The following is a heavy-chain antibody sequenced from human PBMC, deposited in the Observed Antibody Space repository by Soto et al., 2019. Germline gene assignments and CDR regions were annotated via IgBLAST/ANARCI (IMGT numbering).Heavy chain of an antibody. CDR2: ISAHNGNT. J-gene: IGHJ4*02. CDR1: GYAFTTYG. V-gene: IGHV1-18*01. CDR3: ARGRYGDY. D-gene: IGHD1-1*01. Sequence: QVHLVQSGAEVKKPGASVKVSCKGSGYAFTTYGITWVRQAPGQGLEWMGWISAHNGNTNYAQKLQGRVTVTRETSTSTAYMELRSLRSDDTAVYYCARGRYGDYWGQGARVNVSS.